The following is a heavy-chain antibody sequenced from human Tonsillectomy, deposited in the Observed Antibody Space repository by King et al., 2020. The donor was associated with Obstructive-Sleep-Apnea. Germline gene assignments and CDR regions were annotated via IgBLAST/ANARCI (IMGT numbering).Heavy chain of an antibody. V-gene: IGHV3-30*04. Sequence: VQLVESGGGVVQPGRSLRLSCAASGFTFSSYAMHWVRQAPGKGLEWVAVISYDGSNKYYADSVKGRFTISRDNSKNTLYLQMNSLRAEDTAVYYCARVLVGAIHYYGMDVWGQGTTVTVSS. CDR1: GFTFSSYA. CDR2: ISYDGSNK. D-gene: IGHD1-26*01. J-gene: IGHJ6*02. CDR3: ARVLVGAIHYYGMDV.